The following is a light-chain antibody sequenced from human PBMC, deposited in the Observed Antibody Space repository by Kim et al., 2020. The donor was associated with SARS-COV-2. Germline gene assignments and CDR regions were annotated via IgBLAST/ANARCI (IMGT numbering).Light chain of an antibody. CDR1: QDIRND. J-gene: IGKJ5*01. V-gene: IGKV1-17*01. Sequence: ASVGDRVTIPCRASQDIRNDLGWYQQNPGRAPKRLIYGASSLQGGVPSRFSGSGSGTEFTLTISSVQPEDFATYFCLQHSTYPITFGQGTRLEIK. CDR2: GAS. CDR3: LQHSTYPIT.